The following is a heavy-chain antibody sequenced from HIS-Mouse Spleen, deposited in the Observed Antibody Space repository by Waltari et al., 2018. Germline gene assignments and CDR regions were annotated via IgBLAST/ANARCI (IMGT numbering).Heavy chain of an antibody. D-gene: IGHD1-26*01. Sequence: QVQLVESGGGVVQRGRSVRRYCAASGFTFMSYGRHWVREAPGKGLEWVAVISYDGSNKYYADSVKGRFTISRDNSKNTLYLQMNSLRAEDTAVYYRAKDLSGSYYNYFDYWGQGTLVTVSS. CDR1: GFTFMSYG. J-gene: IGHJ4*02. CDR3: AKDLSGSYYNYFDY. V-gene: IGHV3-30*18. CDR2: ISYDGSNK.